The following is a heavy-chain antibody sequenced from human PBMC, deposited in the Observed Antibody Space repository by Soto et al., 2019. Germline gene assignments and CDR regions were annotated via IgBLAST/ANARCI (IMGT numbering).Heavy chain of an antibody. D-gene: IGHD1-7*01. J-gene: IGHJ4*02. CDR2: ISASDGRT. Sequence: GGSLRLSCGVSGFSSRSYDVSWVRQAPGKGLEWVSAISASDGRTYYADSVKGRFTISTDNFKNTLYLQMNSLRAEDTAVYYCATLNWNYVRFPDYWGQGTLVTVSS. CDR1: GFSSRSYD. CDR3: ATLNWNYVRFPDY. V-gene: IGHV3-23*01.